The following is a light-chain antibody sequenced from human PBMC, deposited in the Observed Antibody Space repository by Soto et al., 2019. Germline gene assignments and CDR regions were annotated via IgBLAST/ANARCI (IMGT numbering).Light chain of an antibody. CDR3: QQYIRWPLT. CDR2: DAS. J-gene: IGKJ4*01. V-gene: IGKV3-11*01. Sequence: EIVVTQSPATLSLSPGERATLSCRASQSVSSYLAWYQQKPGQAPRLLIYDASNRATGIPARFSGSGSGTDFTLTISSLQSEDFAVYYCQQYIRWPLTLGGGTKVDIK. CDR1: QSVSSY.